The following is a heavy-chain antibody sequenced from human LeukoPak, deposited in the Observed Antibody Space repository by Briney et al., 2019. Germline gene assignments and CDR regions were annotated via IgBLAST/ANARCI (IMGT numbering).Heavy chain of an antibody. V-gene: IGHV1-69*05. D-gene: IGHD6-13*01. CDR3: ASVSSSWYETSWFDP. CDR2: IIPIVGTS. CDR1: GGTFSSYA. Sequence: SVKVSCKASGGTFSSYASSWVRQAPGQGLEWMGGIIPIVGTSYYAQKFHGRDTVTTDESTRTPYMAQRNLRSEDTAVYYCASVSSSWYETSWFDPWGQGTLVTVSS. J-gene: IGHJ5*02.